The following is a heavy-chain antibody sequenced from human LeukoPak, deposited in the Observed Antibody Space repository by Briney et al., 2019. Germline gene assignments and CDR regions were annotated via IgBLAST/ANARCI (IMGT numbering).Heavy chain of an antibody. CDR3: TTAPAFSSSWRS. J-gene: IGHJ5*02. CDR1: GFTFTTYN. CDR2: ITASDTTK. D-gene: IGHD2-2*01. V-gene: IGHV3-48*01. Sequence: GGSLRLSCAASGFTFTTYNMNWVRQAQGKGPEWVAYITASDTTKYYADSVKGRFTISRDNATKSLFLQMNSLRAEDTAVYYCTTAPAFSSSWRSWGQGTLVTVSS.